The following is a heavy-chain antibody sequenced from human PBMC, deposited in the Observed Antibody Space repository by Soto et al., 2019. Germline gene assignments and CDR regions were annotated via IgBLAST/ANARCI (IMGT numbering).Heavy chain of an antibody. CDR2: FYYSGNT. CDR3: ARGGYSSGRFWVFDY. J-gene: IGHJ4*02. CDR1: GGSVTNSSYY. Sequence: SETLSLTCTVSGGSVTNSSYYWSWIRQPPGKGLEWIGYFYYSGNTNYNPSLKSRVTISVDTSKNQFSLKLSSVTAADTAVYYCARGGYSSGRFWVFDYWGQGTLVTVSS. D-gene: IGHD6-19*01. V-gene: IGHV4-61*01.